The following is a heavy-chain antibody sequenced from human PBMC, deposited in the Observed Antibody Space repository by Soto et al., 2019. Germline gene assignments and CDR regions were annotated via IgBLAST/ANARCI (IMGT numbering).Heavy chain of an antibody. V-gene: IGHV3-33*01. D-gene: IGHD3-10*01. CDR1: GFTFSSYG. CDR2: IWYDGSNK. Sequence: GGSLRLSCAASGFTFSSYGMHWVRQAPGKGLEWVAVIWYDGSNKYYADSVKGRFTISRDNSKNTLYLQMNSLRAEDTAVYYCARGQYYYGSGPNWVDYWGQGTLVTVSS. CDR3: ARGQYYYGSGPNWVDY. J-gene: IGHJ4*02.